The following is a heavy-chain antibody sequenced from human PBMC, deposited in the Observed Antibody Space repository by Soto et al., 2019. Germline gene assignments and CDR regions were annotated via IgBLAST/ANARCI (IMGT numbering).Heavy chain of an antibody. Sequence: QITLKESGPTLVKPTQTLTLTCTFSGFSLSTSGVGVGWIRQPPGKALEWLALIYWDDDKRYSPSLKSRLTITKDTSNNQVVLTMTNIDPVDTATYYCAHVYGGYDTFDYWGQGTLVTVSS. CDR3: AHVYGGYDTFDY. D-gene: IGHD5-12*01. CDR2: IYWDDDK. CDR1: GFSLSTSGVG. J-gene: IGHJ4*02. V-gene: IGHV2-5*02.